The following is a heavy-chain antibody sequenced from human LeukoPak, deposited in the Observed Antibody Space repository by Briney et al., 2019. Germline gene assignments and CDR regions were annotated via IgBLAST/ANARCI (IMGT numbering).Heavy chain of an antibody. V-gene: IGHV4-59*01. CDR3: ATTGYSPGWYFDL. CDR2: IYYRGST. D-gene: IGHD1-1*01. CDR1: GGSISSYY. Sequence: SETLSLTCNVSGGSISSYYWSWIRQPPGKGLEWIGYIYYRGSTSYNPSLKSRVTISVDTSKNRFSLKLNSVTAADTAVYYCATTGYSPGWYFDLWGRGTLVTVSS. J-gene: IGHJ2*01.